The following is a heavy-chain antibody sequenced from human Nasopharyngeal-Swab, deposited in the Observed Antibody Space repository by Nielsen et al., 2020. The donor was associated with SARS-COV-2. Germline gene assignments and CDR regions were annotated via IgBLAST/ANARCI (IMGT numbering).Heavy chain of an antibody. D-gene: IGHD4-23*01. CDR3: AKFLTVTPVVTFSYGMDV. CDR1: GFRFSSYG. J-gene: IGHJ6*02. V-gene: IGHV3-30*18. CDR2: MSHDGSNE. Sequence: LSLTCAASGFRFSSYGMNWVRQAAGKGLEWVAVMSHDGSNEDYADSVKGRFTVSRDNSKNLFYLQMNSLRVEDTAVCFCAKFLTVTPVVTFSYGMDVWGQGTTVTVSS.